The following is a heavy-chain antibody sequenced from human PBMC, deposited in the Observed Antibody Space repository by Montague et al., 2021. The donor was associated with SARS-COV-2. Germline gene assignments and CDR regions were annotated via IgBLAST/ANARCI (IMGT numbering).Heavy chain of an antibody. Sequence: PALVKPTQTPTLTCTFSGFSLSTSGVGVGWIRQPPGKALEWLALXYWDDDKRYSPSLKGRLTITKDTSKNQVVLTMTNMDPVDTATYYCAHRDSGRIAAAGFDYWGQGTLVTVSS. CDR1: GFSLSTSGVG. V-gene: IGHV2-5*02. CDR2: XYWDDDK. CDR3: AHRDSGRIAAAGFDY. J-gene: IGHJ4*02. D-gene: IGHD6-13*01.